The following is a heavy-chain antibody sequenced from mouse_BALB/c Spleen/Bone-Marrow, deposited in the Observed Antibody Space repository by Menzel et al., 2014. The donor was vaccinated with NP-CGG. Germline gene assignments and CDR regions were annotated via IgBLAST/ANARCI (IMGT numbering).Heavy chain of an antibody. D-gene: IGHD2-4*01. CDR1: GYTFTDYA. V-gene: IGHV1-67*01. Sequence: QVQLQQSGPELVRPGVSVKISCKGSGYTFTDYAMHWVKQSHAKSLEWIGVISTYSGNTSYNQKFKGKATMTVDKSSSTACMELARLTSEDSAIYYCARGIYYDSTWFAYWGQGTLVTVSA. J-gene: IGHJ3*01. CDR2: ISTYSGNT. CDR3: ARGIYYDSTWFAY.